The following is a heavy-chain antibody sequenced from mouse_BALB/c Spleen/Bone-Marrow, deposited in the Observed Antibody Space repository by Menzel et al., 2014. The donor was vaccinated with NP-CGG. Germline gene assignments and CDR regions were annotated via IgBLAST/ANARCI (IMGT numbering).Heavy chain of an antibody. CDR1: GYTFTSCY. CDR2: IYPGDGST. J-gene: IGHJ2*01. V-gene: IGHV1S56*01. Sequence: QVQLQQSGPELVKPGASVKMSCKASGYTFTSCYIHWVKQSPGQGLEWIGRIYPGDGSTEYNEKFKGKTTLTADKSSSTAYMFRSSLTSEDSAIYFCARPDGNYESYFDYWGQGTPLTVSS. D-gene: IGHD2-1*01. CDR3: ARPDGNYESYFDY.